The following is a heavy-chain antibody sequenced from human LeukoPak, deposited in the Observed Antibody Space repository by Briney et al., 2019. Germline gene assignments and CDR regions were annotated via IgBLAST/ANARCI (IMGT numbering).Heavy chain of an antibody. Sequence: ASVKVSCKASGYTFTSYAMHWVRQAPGQRLEWMGWINAGNGNTKYSQKFQGRVTITADESTSAAYMELSSLRSEDTAVYYCARTSSSITPRDSSGYHTRGAFVWGQGTLVTVSS. CDR3: ARTSSSITPRDSSGYHTRGAFV. CDR1: GYTFTSYA. J-gene: IGHJ4*02. D-gene: IGHD3-22*01. CDR2: INAGNGNT. V-gene: IGHV1-3*01.